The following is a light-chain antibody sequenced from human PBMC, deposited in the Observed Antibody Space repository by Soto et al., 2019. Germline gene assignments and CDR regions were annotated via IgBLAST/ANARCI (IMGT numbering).Light chain of an antibody. V-gene: IGKV3D-20*02. CDR3: QQRSNWPPWT. J-gene: IGKJ1*01. CDR1: QSVSSSY. Sequence: EIVLTQSPGTLSLSPGERATLSCRASQSVSSSYLAWYQQKPGQAPRLLIHDASSRATGIPDRFSGSGSGTDFTLTISRLEPEDFAVYYCQQRSNWPPWTFGQGTKVDIK. CDR2: DAS.